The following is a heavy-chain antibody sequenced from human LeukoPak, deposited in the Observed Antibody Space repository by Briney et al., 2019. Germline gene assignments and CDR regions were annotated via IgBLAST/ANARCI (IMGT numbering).Heavy chain of an antibody. CDR2: IYYSGST. J-gene: IGHJ6*02. CDR3: ARLNFWSGYAGYGMDV. CDR1: GGSISSYY. V-gene: IGHV4-59*08. Sequence: PSETLSLTCTVSGGSISSYYWIWIRQPPGKGLEWIGYIYYSGSTNYNPSLKSRVTISVDTSKNQFSLKLSSVTAADTAVYYCARLNFWSGYAGYGMDVWGQGTTVTVSS. D-gene: IGHD3-3*01.